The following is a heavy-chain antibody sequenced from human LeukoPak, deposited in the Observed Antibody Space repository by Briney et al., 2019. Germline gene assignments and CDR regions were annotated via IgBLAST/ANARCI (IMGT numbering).Heavy chain of an antibody. CDR1: GFTFSSYS. Sequence: GGSLRLSCAASGFTFSSYSMNWVRQAPGKGLEWVSYISSSSSTIYYADSVKGRFTISRDNAKNTLYLQMNSLRAEDTAVYYCAKQITMVRGVIGYYFDYWGQGTLVTVSS. CDR2: ISSSSSTI. V-gene: IGHV3-48*04. J-gene: IGHJ4*02. CDR3: AKQITMVRGVIGYYFDY. D-gene: IGHD3-10*01.